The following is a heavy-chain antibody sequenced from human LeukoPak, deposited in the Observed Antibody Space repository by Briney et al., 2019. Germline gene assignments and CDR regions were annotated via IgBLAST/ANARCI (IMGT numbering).Heavy chain of an antibody. CDR1: GFTFSSYA. CDR2: ISYDGSNK. V-gene: IGHV3-30-3*01. Sequence: GGSLRLSCAASGFTFSSYAMHWVRQAPGKGLEWVAVISYDGSNKYYADSVKGRFTISRDNSKNTLYLQMNSLRAEDTAVYYCARDIVPRGDAFDIWGQGTMVTVSS. D-gene: IGHD3-16*02. J-gene: IGHJ3*02. CDR3: ARDIVPRGDAFDI.